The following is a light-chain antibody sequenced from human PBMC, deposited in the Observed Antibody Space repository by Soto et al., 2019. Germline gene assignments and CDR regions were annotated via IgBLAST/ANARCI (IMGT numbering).Light chain of an antibody. CDR1: QSISSW. CDR2: KAS. Sequence: DIQMTQSPSTLSASVGDRVTITCRASQSISSWLAWYQQKPGKAPKLLIYKASYLKTGVPSRFGGSGSGTEFTLTISSLQPDDFATYYCQQYNGYSRTFGQGTKVEIE. J-gene: IGKJ1*01. V-gene: IGKV1-5*03. CDR3: QQYNGYSRT.